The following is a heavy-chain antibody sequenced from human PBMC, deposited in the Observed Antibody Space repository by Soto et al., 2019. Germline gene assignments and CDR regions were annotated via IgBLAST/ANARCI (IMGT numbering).Heavy chain of an antibody. D-gene: IGHD6-13*01. CDR1: GGTFSSYA. J-gene: IGHJ3*02. CDR3: ARKGIDGYRNDAFDI. Sequence: SVTVSCKASGGTFSSYAISWVRQAPGQGLEWMGGIIPIFGTANYAQKFQGRVTITADESTSTAYMELSSLRSEDTAVYYCARKGIDGYRNDAFDIWGQGTMVTVSS. CDR2: IIPIFGTA. V-gene: IGHV1-69*13.